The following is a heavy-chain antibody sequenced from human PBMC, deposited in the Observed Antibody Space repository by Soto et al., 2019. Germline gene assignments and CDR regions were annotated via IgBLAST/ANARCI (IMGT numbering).Heavy chain of an antibody. CDR3: TTDPVTMIVVVPSSG. CDR2: IKSKTDGGTT. J-gene: IGHJ4*02. D-gene: IGHD3-22*01. V-gene: IGHV3-15*07. CDR1: GFTFSNAW. Sequence: EVQLVESGGGLVKAGGSFRLSCAASGFTFSNAWMNWVRQAPGKGLEWVGRIKSKTDGGTTDYAAPVKGRFTISRDDSKNTLYLQMNSLKTEDTAVYYCTTDPVTMIVVVPSSGWGQGTLVIVSS.